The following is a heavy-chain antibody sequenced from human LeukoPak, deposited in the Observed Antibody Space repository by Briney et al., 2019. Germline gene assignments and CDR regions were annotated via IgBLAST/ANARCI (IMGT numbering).Heavy chain of an antibody. D-gene: IGHD4-17*01. Sequence: PGGSLRLSCAASGFTFSSYWMHWVRQAPGKGLVCVSRINTDGSSISHADSVKGRFTISRDNAKNTLYLQMNSLRAEDTAVYYCARDRATVTTSDAFDIGGQGTMVTVSS. CDR3: ARDRATVTTSDAFDI. CDR2: INTDGSSI. CDR1: GFTFSSYW. J-gene: IGHJ3*02. V-gene: IGHV3-74*01.